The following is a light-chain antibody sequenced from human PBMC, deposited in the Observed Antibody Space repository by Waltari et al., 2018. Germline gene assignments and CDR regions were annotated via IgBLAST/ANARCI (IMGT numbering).Light chain of an antibody. J-gene: IGKJ2*01. Sequence: DIVMTQSPDSLAVSLGERATINCRSGQSVLSSSNNKNYLAWYHQKLGQPPKLLIYWASTRESGVPDRFNGSVSGTDFTLTISSLQAEDVAVYYCQQYYSTPYTFGQGTKLEIK. CDR3: QQYYSTPYT. CDR2: WAS. CDR1: QSVLSSSNNKNY. V-gene: IGKV4-1*01.